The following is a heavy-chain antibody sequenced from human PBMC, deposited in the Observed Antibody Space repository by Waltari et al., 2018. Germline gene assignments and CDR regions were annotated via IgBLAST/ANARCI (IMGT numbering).Heavy chain of an antibody. Sequence: QVQLVESGGGVVQPGGSLRLSCAASGFTFSSYGMHWVRQAPGKGLEWVAFIRYNGSKKYYADSGKGRVTNSRDNSKNLRYLQMNSRRDEDTAVDYCAKGGGGGVIIRSKNGMDVWGQGTTVTVSS. D-gene: IGHD3-10*01. J-gene: IGHJ6*02. V-gene: IGHV3-30*02. CDR2: IRYNGSKK. CDR1: GFTFSSYG. CDR3: AKGGGGGVIIRSKNGMDV.